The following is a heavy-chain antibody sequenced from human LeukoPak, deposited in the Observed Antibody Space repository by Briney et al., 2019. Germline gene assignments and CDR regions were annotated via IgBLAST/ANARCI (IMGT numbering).Heavy chain of an antibody. CDR1: GYTFTSYD. CDR3: ARVSQEVVPAAYADY. J-gene: IGHJ4*02. CDR2: MNPNSGNT. D-gene: IGHD2-2*01. V-gene: IGHV1-8*03. Sequence: GASVKVSCKASGYTFTSYDINWVRQATGQGLEWMGWMNPNSGNTGCAQKFQGRVTITRNTSISTAYMELSSLRSEDTAVYYCARVSQEVVPAAYADYWGQGTLVTVSS.